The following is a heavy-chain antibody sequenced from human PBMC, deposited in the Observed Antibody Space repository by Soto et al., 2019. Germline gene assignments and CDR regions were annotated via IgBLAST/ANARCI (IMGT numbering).Heavy chain of an antibody. CDR2: INHSGST. Sequence: QVQLQQWGAGLLKPSETLSLTCAVYGGSFSGYYWSWIRQPPGKGLEWIGEINHSGSTNYNPSLKSRVTISVDTYKNQFSLKLSSVTAADTAVYYCARGSFFRHFDWLSRASWFDPWGQGTLVTVSS. D-gene: IGHD3-9*01. V-gene: IGHV4-34*01. CDR3: ARGSFFRHFDWLSRASWFDP. CDR1: GGSFSGYY. J-gene: IGHJ5*02.